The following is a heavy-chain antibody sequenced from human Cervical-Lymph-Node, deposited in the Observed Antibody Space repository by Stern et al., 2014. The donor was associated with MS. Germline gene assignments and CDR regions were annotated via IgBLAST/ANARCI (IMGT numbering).Heavy chain of an antibody. V-gene: IGHV3-74*01. D-gene: IGHD4-17*01. CDR3: ARAGGYGDYILDY. J-gene: IGHJ4*02. CDR2: INSDGSST. CDR1: GFTFSSYW. Sequence: DVQLVESGGGLVQPGGSLRLSCAASGFTFSSYWMHWVRQAPGKGLVWVSRINSDGSSTSYADSVKGRFTISRDNAKNTLYLQMNSLRAEDTAVYYCARAGGYGDYILDYWGQGTLVTVSS.